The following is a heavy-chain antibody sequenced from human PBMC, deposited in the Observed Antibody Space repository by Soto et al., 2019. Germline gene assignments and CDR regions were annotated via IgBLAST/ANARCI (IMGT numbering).Heavy chain of an antibody. V-gene: IGHV4-39*01. Sequence: QLQLQESGPGLVKPSETLSLTCTVSGGSISSSTYYWGWIRQPPGKGLEWIGSIYFGGSTYYNPSLKSRVTISVDTSKSQFSLKLSSVTAADTAVYYCARRSGPADFWGQGTLVTVSS. CDR2: IYFGGST. J-gene: IGHJ4*02. CDR1: GGSISSSTYY. D-gene: IGHD3-3*01. CDR3: ARRSGPADF.